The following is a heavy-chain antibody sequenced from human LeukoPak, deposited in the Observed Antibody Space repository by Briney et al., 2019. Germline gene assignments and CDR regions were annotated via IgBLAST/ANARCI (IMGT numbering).Heavy chain of an antibody. D-gene: IGHD1-26*01. CDR3: ASFTLGATSWFDP. J-gene: IGHJ5*02. CDR2: INHVGST. Sequence: SETLSLTWAVDGGSFSGYYWGWIRQPQGKGLGWIGEINHVGSTNYNPSLKSRVTIPVDTSKKQFSRKLSAVPAADTAVYYCASFTLGATSWFDPWGQGTLVTVSS. CDR1: GGSFSGYY. V-gene: IGHV4-34*01.